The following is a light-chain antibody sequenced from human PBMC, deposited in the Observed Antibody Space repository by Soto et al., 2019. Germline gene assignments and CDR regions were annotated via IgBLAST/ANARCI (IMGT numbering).Light chain of an antibody. CDR3: CSLTTSHTYV. CDR2: HVT. J-gene: IGLJ1*01. V-gene: IGLV2-14*03. CDR1: SSDIGHYDY. Sequence: QSALTQPASVSGSPGQSITISCTGTSSDIGHYDYVSWYQQHPGKAPKLMIYHVTYRPSGVSNRYSGSKSGNSASLTISGLPAADEADYYCCSLTTSHTYVFGSGTKVTVL.